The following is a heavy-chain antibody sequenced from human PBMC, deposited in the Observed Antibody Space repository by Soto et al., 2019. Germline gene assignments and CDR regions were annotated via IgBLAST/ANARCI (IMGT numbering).Heavy chain of an antibody. V-gene: IGHV1-3*01. CDR3: ARGDIVVVVAAMDY. CDR1: GYTFTSYA. J-gene: IGHJ4*02. CDR2: INAGNGNT. Sequence: ASVKVSCKASGYTFTSYAIHWVRQAPGQRLEWMGWINAGNGNTKYSQKFQGRVTITRDTSASTAYMELSSLRSEDTAVYYCARGDIVVVVAAMDYWGQGTLVTVSS. D-gene: IGHD2-15*01.